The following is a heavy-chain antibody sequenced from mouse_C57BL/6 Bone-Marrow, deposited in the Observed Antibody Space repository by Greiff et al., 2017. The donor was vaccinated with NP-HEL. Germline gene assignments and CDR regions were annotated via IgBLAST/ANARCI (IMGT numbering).Heavy chain of an antibody. J-gene: IGHJ3*01. D-gene: IGHD1-1*01. Sequence: VQLQQSGPVLVKPGASVKMSCKTSGYTFTDYYMNWVKQSHGKSLEWIGVINPYNGGTSYNQKFKGKATLTVDKSSSTAYMELNSLTSEDSAVYYCARCDYYGSSPWFAYWGQGTLVTVSA. CDR2: INPYNGGT. CDR1: GYTFTDYY. V-gene: IGHV1-19*01. CDR3: ARCDYYGSSPWFAY.